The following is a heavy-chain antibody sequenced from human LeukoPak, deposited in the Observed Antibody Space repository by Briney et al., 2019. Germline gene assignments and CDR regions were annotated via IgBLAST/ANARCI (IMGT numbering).Heavy chain of an antibody. Sequence: GGSLRLSCAASGFTFDDYGMSWVRQAPGKGLEWVSGISWNSGSIGYADSVKGRFTISRDNAKNSLYLQMNSLRAEDMTLYYCAKDSRTYYDFWSATGSGAFDIWGQGTMVTVSS. CDR1: GFTFDDYG. CDR2: ISWNSGSI. V-gene: IGHV3-9*03. CDR3: AKDSRTYYDFWSATGSGAFDI. J-gene: IGHJ3*02. D-gene: IGHD3-3*01.